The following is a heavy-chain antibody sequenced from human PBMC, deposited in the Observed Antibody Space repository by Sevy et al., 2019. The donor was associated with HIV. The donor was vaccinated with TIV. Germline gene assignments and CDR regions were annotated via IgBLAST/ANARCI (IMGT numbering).Heavy chain of an antibody. CDR3: AKMGSTTVTTSDAFDL. V-gene: IGHV3-30*02. CDR2: TRYDGTTK. Sequence: GGSLRLSCAATGFTFSRSGMHWVRQAPGKGLEWVSFTRYDGTTKNYADSVKGRFTISRDNSKNTLYLQMKGLRADDTAVYYCAKMGSTTVTTSDAFDLWGQGTMVTVSS. J-gene: IGHJ3*01. D-gene: IGHD4-17*01. CDR1: GFTFSRSG.